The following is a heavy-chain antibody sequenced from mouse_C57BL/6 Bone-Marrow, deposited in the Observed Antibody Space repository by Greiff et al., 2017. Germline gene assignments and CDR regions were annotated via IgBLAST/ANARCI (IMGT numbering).Heavy chain of an antibody. CDR2: ISSGGSYT. V-gene: IGHV5-6*01. Sequence: DVQLQESGGDLVKPGGSLKLSCAASGFTFSSYGMSWVRQTPDKRLEWVATISSGGSYTYYPDSVKGRFTISRDNAKNTLYLQMSSLKSEDTAMYYCARRVTGTDFDYWGQGTTLTVSS. CDR3: ARRVTGTDFDY. CDR1: GFTFSSYG. J-gene: IGHJ2*01. D-gene: IGHD2-1*01.